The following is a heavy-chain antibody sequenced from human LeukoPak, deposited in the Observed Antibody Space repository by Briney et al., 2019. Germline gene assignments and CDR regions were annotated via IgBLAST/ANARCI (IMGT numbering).Heavy chain of an antibody. V-gene: IGHV3-9*01. Sequence: GRSLRLSCAASGFTFDDYAMPWVRQAPGKGLEWVSGISWNSGSIGYADSVKGRFTISRDNAKNSLYLQMNSLRAEDTALYYCAKDRAAMVLGWFDPWGQGTLVTVSS. CDR2: ISWNSGSI. CDR3: AKDRAAMVLGWFDP. CDR1: GFTFDDYA. J-gene: IGHJ5*02. D-gene: IGHD5-18*01.